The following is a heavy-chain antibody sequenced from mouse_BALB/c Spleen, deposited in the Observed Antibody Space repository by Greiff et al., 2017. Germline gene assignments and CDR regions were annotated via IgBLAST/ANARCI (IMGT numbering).Heavy chain of an antibody. J-gene: IGHJ4*01. CDR2: ISTYYGDA. V-gene: IGHV1S137*01. CDR3: ARGSTMITTDAMDY. D-gene: IGHD2-4*01. Sequence: QVHVKQSGAELVRPGVSVKISCKGSGYTFTDYAMHWVKQSHAKSLEWIGVISTYYGDASYNQKFKGKATMTVDKSSSTAYMELARLTSEDSAIYYCARGSTMITTDAMDYWGQGTSVTVSS. CDR1: GYTFTDYA.